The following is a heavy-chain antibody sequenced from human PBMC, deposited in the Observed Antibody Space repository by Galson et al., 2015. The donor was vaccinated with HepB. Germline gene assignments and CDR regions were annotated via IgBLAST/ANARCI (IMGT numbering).Heavy chain of an antibody. V-gene: IGHV4-4*07. CDR2: IYTSGST. CDR3: ARGGYCSSTSCYGGDNWFDP. J-gene: IGHJ5*02. CDR1: GGSISSYY. D-gene: IGHD2-2*01. Sequence: ETLSLTCTVSGGSISSYYWSWIRQPAGKGLEWIGRIYTSGSTNYNPSLKSRVTMSVATSKNQFSLKLSSVTAADTAVYYCARGGYCSSTSCYGGDNWFDPWGQGTLVTVSS.